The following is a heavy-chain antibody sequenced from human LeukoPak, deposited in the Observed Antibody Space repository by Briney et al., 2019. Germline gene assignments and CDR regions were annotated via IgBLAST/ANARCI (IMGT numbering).Heavy chain of an antibody. J-gene: IGHJ4*02. CDR3: AKGRGYSYGRGPYYFDY. D-gene: IGHD5-18*01. Sequence: PGRSLRLSCAASGFTFDDYAMHWVRQAPGKGLEWVLGISWNSGSIGYADSVKGRFTISRDNAKNSLYLQMNSLRAEDTALYYCAKGRGYSYGRGPYYFDYWGQGTLVTVSS. CDR2: ISWNSGSI. V-gene: IGHV3-9*01. CDR1: GFTFDDYA.